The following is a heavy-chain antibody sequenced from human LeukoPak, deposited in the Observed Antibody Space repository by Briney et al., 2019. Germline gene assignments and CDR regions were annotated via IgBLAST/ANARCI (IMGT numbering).Heavy chain of an antibody. Sequence: GGFLRLSCAASGFTFSSYWMSWVRQAPGKGLEWVGRIKSKPNGETIDYAAPVKGRFTISRDDSKTTLYLQMNSLKTEDTAVYFCTTHSSGQYHNYWGQGTLVAVSS. CDR1: GFTFSSYW. J-gene: IGHJ4*02. CDR3: TTHSSGQYHNY. CDR2: IKSKPNGETI. D-gene: IGHD3-22*01. V-gene: IGHV3-15*01.